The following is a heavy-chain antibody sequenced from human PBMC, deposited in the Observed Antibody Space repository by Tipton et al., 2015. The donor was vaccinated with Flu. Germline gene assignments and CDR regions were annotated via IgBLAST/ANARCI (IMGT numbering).Heavy chain of an antibody. CDR1: GGSISSYY. CDR2: IYTSGST. J-gene: IGHJ5*02. V-gene: IGHV4-4*07. CDR3: AREYYDILTGYYPNWFDP. Sequence: TLSLTCTVSGGSISSYYWSWIRQPAGKGLEWIGRIYTSGSTNYNPSLKSRVTISVDTSKNQFSLKLSSVTAADTAVYYCAREYYDILTGYYPNWFDPWGQGTLVTVSS. D-gene: IGHD3-9*01.